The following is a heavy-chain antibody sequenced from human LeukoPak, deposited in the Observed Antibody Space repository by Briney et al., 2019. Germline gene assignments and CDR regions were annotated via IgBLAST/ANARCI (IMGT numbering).Heavy chain of an antibody. CDR2: ISYDGSNK. CDR3: ARAGAGYYYDSSGYLHPALYYFDY. CDR1: GFTFSSYA. D-gene: IGHD3-22*01. Sequence: RRSLRLSCAASGFTFSSYAMHWVRQAPGKGLEWVAVISYDGSNKYYADSVKGRFTISRDNSKNTLYLQMNSLRAEDTAVYYCARAGAGYYYDSSGYLHPALYYFDYWGQGTLVTVSS. V-gene: IGHV3-30*01. J-gene: IGHJ4*02.